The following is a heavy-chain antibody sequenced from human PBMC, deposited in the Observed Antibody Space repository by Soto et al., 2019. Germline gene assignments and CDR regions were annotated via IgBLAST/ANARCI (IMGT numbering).Heavy chain of an antibody. D-gene: IGHD1-26*01. Sequence: ASVEVSCKASGYTFTGYYIHWVRHTPGQGLEWMGWINPNNGGTNYVQKFQGRVTMTRDTSISTAYMELRRLTSDDTAVYYCARDLPIVGTTTWDYWGQGTLVTAPQ. J-gene: IGHJ4*02. CDR3: ARDLPIVGTTTWDY. V-gene: IGHV1-2*02. CDR2: INPNNGGT. CDR1: GYTFTGYY.